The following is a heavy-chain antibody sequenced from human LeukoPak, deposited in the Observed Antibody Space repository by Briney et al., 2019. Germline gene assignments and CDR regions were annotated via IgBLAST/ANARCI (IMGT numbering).Heavy chain of an antibody. V-gene: IGHV3-23*01. CDR1: GFTFSSYG. J-gene: IGHJ5*02. CDR3: AKIKVGSDGTGLFGLDP. CDR2: ISSGGGTR. Sequence: GGSLRLSCGAAGFTFSSYGMSWVRQAAGKGLEWVSAISSGGGTRYCADSVKGRFTISSDNSSNTLYLQMNRLRAEDTAVYYCAKIKVGSDGTGLFGLDPWGQGTLVTVSS. D-gene: IGHD3-22*01.